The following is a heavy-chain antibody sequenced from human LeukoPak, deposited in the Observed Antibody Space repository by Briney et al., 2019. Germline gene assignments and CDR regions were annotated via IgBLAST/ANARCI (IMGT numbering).Heavy chain of an antibody. CDR2: ISSSSGFI. Sequence: PGGSLRLSCAASGFPFSTYSMNWVRQAPGKGLEWVSSISSSSGFIYYADSVKGRFTISRDNAKNSLYLQMNSLGAEDTAVYYCAKRGYSGSDAFDMWGQGTMVTVSS. J-gene: IGHJ3*02. D-gene: IGHD5-12*01. V-gene: IGHV3-21*01. CDR1: GFPFSTYS. CDR3: AKRGYSGSDAFDM.